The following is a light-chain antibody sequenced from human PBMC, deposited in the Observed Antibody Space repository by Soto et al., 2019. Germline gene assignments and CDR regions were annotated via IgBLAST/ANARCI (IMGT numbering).Light chain of an antibody. CDR3: QQYGSWT. V-gene: IGKV3D-15*01. J-gene: IGKJ1*01. Sequence: EIVMTQSPATLSVSPGERATLSCRASQSVSSNLAWYQQKPGQAPRLLIYDASNRATGIPARFSGSGSGTDFTVTISRLEPEDFAVYYCQQYGSWTFGQGTKVDI. CDR1: QSVSSN. CDR2: DAS.